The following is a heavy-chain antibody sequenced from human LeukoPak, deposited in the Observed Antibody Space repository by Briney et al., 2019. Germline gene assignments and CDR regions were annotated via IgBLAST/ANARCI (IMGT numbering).Heavy chain of an antibody. J-gene: IGHJ3*02. CDR3: ARDHVKLGSNFHPFDAFDI. CDR1: GYTFTSYS. V-gene: IGHV7-4-1*02. CDR2: INTNTGNP. D-gene: IGHD7-27*01. Sequence: ASVKVSCKASGYTFTSYSMNWVRQAPGQGLEWMGWINTNTGNPTYAQGFTGRFVFSLDTSVSTAYLQISSLKAEDTAVYYCARDHVKLGSNFHPFDAFDIWGQGTMVTVSS.